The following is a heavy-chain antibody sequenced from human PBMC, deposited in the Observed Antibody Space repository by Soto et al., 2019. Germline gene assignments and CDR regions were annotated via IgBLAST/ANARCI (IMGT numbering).Heavy chain of an antibody. J-gene: IGHJ6*02. CDR1: GGTFSSYA. V-gene: IGHV1-69*13. D-gene: IGHD1-7*01. Sequence: GASVKVSCKASGGTFSSYAISWVRQAPGQGLEWMGGIIPIFGTANYAQKLQGRVTITADESTSTAYMELSSLRSEDTAVYYCARDLLITGTTYHHYGMDVWGQGTTVTAP. CDR2: IIPIFGTA. CDR3: ARDLLITGTTYHHYGMDV.